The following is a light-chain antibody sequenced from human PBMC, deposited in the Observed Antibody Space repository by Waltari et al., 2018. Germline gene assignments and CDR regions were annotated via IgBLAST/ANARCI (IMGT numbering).Light chain of an antibody. CDR2: GAS. J-gene: IGKJ1*01. V-gene: IGKV3-20*01. Sequence: EIVLTQSPGTLSLSPGERGTLSCMASQSASRFLAGYQQIPGQPPRHLIYGASTRATGIPDRFSGSGSGTDFSLTISRLEPEDFAVYYCQKYDRLPATFGQGTKVEIK. CDR1: QSASRF. CDR3: QKYDRLPAT.